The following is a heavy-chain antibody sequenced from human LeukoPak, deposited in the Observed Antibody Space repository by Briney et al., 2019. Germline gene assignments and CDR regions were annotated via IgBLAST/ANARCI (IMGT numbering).Heavy chain of an antibody. CDR2: IRSKAYGGTT. CDR3: TRAPSGYDPNWFDL. CDR1: GFTFCDYA. V-gene: IGHV3-49*04. J-gene: IGHJ5*02. D-gene: IGHD5-12*01. Sequence: PGRSLRLSCTASGFTFCDYAMSWVRQAPGKGLEWVGFIRSKAYGGTTEYAASVKGIFTISRDDSKSIAYLQMNSLKTEDTAVYYCTRAPSGYDPNWFDLWGQGTLVTVSS.